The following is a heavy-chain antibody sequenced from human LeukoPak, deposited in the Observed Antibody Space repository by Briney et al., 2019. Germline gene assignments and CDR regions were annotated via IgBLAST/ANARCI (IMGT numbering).Heavy chain of an antibody. CDR2: IYHSGST. CDR1: GGSISSSNW. D-gene: IGHD3-10*01. J-gene: IGHJ4*02. V-gene: IGHV4-4*02. CDR3: AGSMVRGVSFDY. Sequence: SETLSLTCAVSGGSISSSNWWSWVRQPPGKGLEWIGEIYHSGSTNYNPSLKSRVTISVDKSKNQFSLKLSSVTAADTAVYYCAGSMVRGVSFDYWGQGTLVTVSS.